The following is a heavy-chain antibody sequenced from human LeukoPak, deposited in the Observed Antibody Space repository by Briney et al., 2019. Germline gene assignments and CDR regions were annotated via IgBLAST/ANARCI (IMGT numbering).Heavy chain of an antibody. J-gene: IGHJ4*02. V-gene: IGHV3-15*07. CDR1: GFTFTNAW. CDR2: IKSKADGETI. CDR3: STLTSRGLSDS. Sequence: GGSLRLSCAASGFTFTNAWMNWVRQAPGKGLEWVGRIKSKADGETIDYAAPVKGRFTSSRDDSKNMLYLQMNSLKSEDTAVYYCSTLTSRGLSDSWGQGTLVTVSS. D-gene: IGHD1-20*01.